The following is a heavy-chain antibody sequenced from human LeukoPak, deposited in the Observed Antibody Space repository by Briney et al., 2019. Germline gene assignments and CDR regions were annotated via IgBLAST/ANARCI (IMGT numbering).Heavy chain of an antibody. D-gene: IGHD4-17*01. CDR1: GGTFSSYA. V-gene: IGHV1-2*02. J-gene: IGHJ4*02. CDR2: IHPNRGNT. CDR3: AKVTSTTFDY. Sequence: ASVKVSCKASGGTFSSYAISWVRQAPGQGLEWMGWIHPNRGNTNYAQKFQGRVTMTRDTSISTAYMELSRLTSDDTAVYYCAKVTSTTFDYWGQGTLVTVSS.